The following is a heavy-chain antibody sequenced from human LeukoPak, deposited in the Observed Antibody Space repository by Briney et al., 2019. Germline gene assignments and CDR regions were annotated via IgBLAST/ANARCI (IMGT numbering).Heavy chain of an antibody. Sequence: GGSLRLSCAASGFTLSDYYMSWIRQAPGKGPEWVSYISTSGNTIYNADSVKGRFTVSRDNAKSSLYLQMNSLRAEDTAVYYCAREGYDILMFDPWGQGTLVTVSS. CDR3: AREGYDILMFDP. V-gene: IGHV3-11*01. CDR2: ISTSGNTI. D-gene: IGHD3-9*01. J-gene: IGHJ5*02. CDR1: GFTLSDYY.